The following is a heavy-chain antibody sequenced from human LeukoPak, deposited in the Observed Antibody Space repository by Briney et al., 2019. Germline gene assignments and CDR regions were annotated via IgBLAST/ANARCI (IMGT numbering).Heavy chain of an antibody. CDR3: ASSKDYDYVWGSYRYWSPLFDY. J-gene: IGHJ4*02. V-gene: IGHV3-30*02. Sequence: PGGSLRLSCAASEFTFSSYGMHWVRQAPGKGLEWVAFIRYDGSNEYHAESVKGRFTTFRDNSKNTLYLQMNSLRAEDTAVYYCASSKDYDYVWGSYRYWSPLFDYWGQGTLVTVSS. CDR1: EFTFSSYG. CDR2: IRYDGSNE. D-gene: IGHD3-16*02.